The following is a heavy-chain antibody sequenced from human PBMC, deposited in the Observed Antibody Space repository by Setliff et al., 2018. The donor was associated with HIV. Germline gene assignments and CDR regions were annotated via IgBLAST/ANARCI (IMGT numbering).Heavy chain of an antibody. J-gene: IGHJ3*02. CDR1: GGSFSGYY. D-gene: IGHD6-19*01. CDR2: INHSGST. CDR3: ARGSDSSGLVGAFDI. Sequence: SENLSLTCAVYGGSFSGYYWSWIRQPPGKGLEWIGEINHSGSTNYNPSLKSRVTISVDTSKNQFSLKLSSVTAADTAVYYCARGSDSSGLVGAFDIWGQGAMVTVSS. V-gene: IGHV4-34*01.